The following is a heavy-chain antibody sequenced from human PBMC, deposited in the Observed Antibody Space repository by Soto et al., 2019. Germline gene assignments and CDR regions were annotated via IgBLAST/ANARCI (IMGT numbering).Heavy chain of an antibody. CDR1: GGTFSSYA. CDR3: ARGMVQGVIIPGVSGMDV. V-gene: IGHV1-69*01. D-gene: IGHD3-10*01. Sequence: QVQLVQSGAEVKKPGSSVKVSCKASGGTFSSYAISWVRQAPGQGLEWMGGIIPIFGTANYAQKFQGRVTITADESTSTAYMELSSLRSEDTAVYYCARGMVQGVIIPGVSGMDVWGQGTTVTVSS. CDR2: IIPIFGTA. J-gene: IGHJ6*02.